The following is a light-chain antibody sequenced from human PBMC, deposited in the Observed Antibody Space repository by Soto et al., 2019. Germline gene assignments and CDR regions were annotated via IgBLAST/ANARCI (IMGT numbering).Light chain of an antibody. J-gene: IGKJ4*01. V-gene: IGKV3-11*01. CDR3: QQRSNWPLT. CDR2: DAS. CDR1: QSVSSS. Sequence: EIVLTQSPGTLSLSPGERSTLSCRASQSVSSSLAWYQQKPGQAPRLLIYDASNRATGIPARFSGSGSGTSFTLTISSLEPEDFAVYYCQQRSNWPLTFGGGTKVDI.